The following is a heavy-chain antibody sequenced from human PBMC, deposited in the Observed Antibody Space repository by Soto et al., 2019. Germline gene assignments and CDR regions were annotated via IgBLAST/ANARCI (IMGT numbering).Heavy chain of an antibody. CDR2: IYHSGST. Sequence: SETLSLTCAVSGGSISSGGSSWSWIRQPPGEGLEWIGYIYHSGSTYYNPSLKSRVTISVDRSKNQFSLKLSSETAADTAVYYCARAGDSSGPVALGYWGQGTLVTVSS. CDR3: ARAGDSSGPVALGY. CDR1: GGSISSGGSS. V-gene: IGHV4-30-2*01. D-gene: IGHD6-19*01. J-gene: IGHJ4*02.